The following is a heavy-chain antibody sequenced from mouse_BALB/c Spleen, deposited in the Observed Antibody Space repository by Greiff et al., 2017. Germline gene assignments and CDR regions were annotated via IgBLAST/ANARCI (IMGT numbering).Heavy chain of an antibody. V-gene: IGHV1-55*01. Sequence: QVHVKQPGAELVKPGTSVKLSCKASGYNFTSYWINWVKLRPGQGLEWIGDIYPGSGSTNYNEKFKSKATLTVDKSSSTAYMQLSSPTSEDSAVYYCTRLGDYAMDYWGQGTSVTVSS. CDR2: IYPGSGST. CDR1: GYNFTSYW. CDR3: TRLGDYAMDY. J-gene: IGHJ4*01.